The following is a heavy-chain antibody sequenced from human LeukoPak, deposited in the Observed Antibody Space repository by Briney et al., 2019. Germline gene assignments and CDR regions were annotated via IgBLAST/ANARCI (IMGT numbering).Heavy chain of an antibody. V-gene: IGHV4-4*07. CDR1: GGSISNYY. D-gene: IGHD3-10*01. CDR3: ARTTMVRGTYYMDV. J-gene: IGHJ6*03. Sequence: SETLSLTCTVSGGSISNYYWSWIRQPAGKGLEWIGRIYSSGTTNYNPSLKSRVTMSVDTSKNQFSLKLSSVTAADTAVYYCARTTMVRGTYYMDVWGKGTTVTVSS. CDR2: IYSSGTT.